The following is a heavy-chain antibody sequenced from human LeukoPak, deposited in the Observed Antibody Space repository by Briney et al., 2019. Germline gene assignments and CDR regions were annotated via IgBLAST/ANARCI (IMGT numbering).Heavy chain of an antibody. CDR1: GYTFTSYY. J-gene: IGHJ4*02. V-gene: IGHV1-46*01. CDR2: INPSGGST. Sequence: ASVKVTCKASGYTFTSYYMHWVRQATGQGLEWMGIINPSGGSTSYAQKFQGRVTMTRDMSTSTVYMELSSLRSEDTAVYYCARGATGTNGFDYWGQGTLVTVSS. CDR3: ARGATGTNGFDY. D-gene: IGHD1-1*01.